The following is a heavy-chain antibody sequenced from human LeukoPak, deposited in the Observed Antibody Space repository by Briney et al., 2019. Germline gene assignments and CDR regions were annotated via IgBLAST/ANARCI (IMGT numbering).Heavy chain of an antibody. CDR3: ASNYGYGSGSYDYHYGMDV. J-gene: IGHJ6*04. CDR2: IIPIFGTA. V-gene: IGHV1-69*06. CDR1: GGTFSSYA. Sequence: ASVKVSCKASGGTFSSYAISWVRQAPGQGLEWMGGIIPIFGTANYAQKFQGRVTITADKSTSTAYMELRSLRSEDTAVYYCASNYGYGSGSYDYHYGMDVWGKGTTVTVSS. D-gene: IGHD3-10*01.